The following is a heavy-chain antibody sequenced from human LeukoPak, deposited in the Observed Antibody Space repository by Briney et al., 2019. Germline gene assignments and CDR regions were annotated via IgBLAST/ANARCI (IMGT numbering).Heavy chain of an antibody. CDR1: GGSFSGSY. J-gene: IGHJ5*02. D-gene: IGHD2-15*01. CDR2: INHSGSP. V-gene: IGHV4-34*01. Sequence: KPSETLSLTCAVYGGSFSGSYWSWIRQPPGKGLEWIGEINHSGSPNYNPSLKSRVTISVETSKNQFSLKLSSVTAAATAVYFFARGGRRSVITVVVVAAKHWFDPWGQGTLVTVSS. CDR3: ARGGRRSVITVVVVAAKHWFDP.